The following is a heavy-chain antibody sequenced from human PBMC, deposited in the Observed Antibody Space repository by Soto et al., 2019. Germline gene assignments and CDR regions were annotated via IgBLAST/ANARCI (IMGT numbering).Heavy chain of an antibody. D-gene: IGHD2-2*03. CDR1: GFTFSSYA. J-gene: IGHJ4*02. CDR3: AKLGIVVVPAAQDDY. Sequence: GGSLRLSCAASGFTFSSYAMSWVRQAPGKGLEWVSASSGSGGSTYYADSVKGRFTISRDNSKNTLYLQMNSLRAEDTAVYYCAKLGIVVVPAAQDDYWGQGTLVTVSS. V-gene: IGHV3-23*01. CDR2: SSGSGGST.